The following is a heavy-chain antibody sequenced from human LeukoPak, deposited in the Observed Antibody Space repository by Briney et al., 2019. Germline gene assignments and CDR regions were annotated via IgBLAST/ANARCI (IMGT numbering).Heavy chain of an antibody. Sequence: SETLSLTCTVSGGSISSYYWSWIRQPAGKGLEWIGRIYISGSTNYNPSLKSRVTMSVDTSKNQFSLKLSSVTAADTAVYYCAATGPTLLWFGEEYYYGMDVWGQGTTVTVSS. V-gene: IGHV4-4*07. CDR1: GGSISSYY. CDR2: IYISGST. J-gene: IGHJ6*02. CDR3: AATGPTLLWFGEEYYYGMDV. D-gene: IGHD3-10*01.